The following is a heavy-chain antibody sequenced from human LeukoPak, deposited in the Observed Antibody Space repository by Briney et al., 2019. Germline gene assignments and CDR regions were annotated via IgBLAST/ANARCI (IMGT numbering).Heavy chain of an antibody. V-gene: IGHV1-69*06. Sequence: SVTVSCKASGGTFSSYAISWVRQAPGQGLEWMGGIIPIFGTANYAQKFQGRVTITADKSTSTAYMELSSLRSEDTAVYYCARDQTSSVAGTGSFDYWGQGTLVTVSS. J-gene: IGHJ4*02. CDR2: IIPIFGTA. D-gene: IGHD6-19*01. CDR3: ARDQTSSVAGTGSFDY. CDR1: GGTFSSYA.